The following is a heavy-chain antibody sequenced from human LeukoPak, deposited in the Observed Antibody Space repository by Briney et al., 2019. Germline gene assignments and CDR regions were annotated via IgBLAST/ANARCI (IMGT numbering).Heavy chain of an antibody. V-gene: IGHV3-23*01. CDR3: ANREGAAGCSFDY. D-gene: IGHD6-13*01. CDR1: GFTFSSYG. J-gene: IGHJ4*02. Sequence: GGSLRLSCAASGFTFSSYGMSWVRQAPGKGLEWVSNNADSGKGRFTVSRDNSKNTLYLQMNSLRAEDTAVYSCANREGAAGCSFDYWGQGTLVTVSS.